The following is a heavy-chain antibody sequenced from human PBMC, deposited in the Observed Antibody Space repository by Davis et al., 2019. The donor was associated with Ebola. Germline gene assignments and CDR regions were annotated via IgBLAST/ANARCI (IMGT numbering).Heavy chain of an antibody. CDR1: GFTFSDHW. V-gene: IGHV3-7*03. CDR2: IKGDGSVR. CDR3: ARAVAVADY. Sequence: PGGLRLSCAASGFTFSDHWMSWVRQAPGKGLEWVANIKGDGSVRFYLCSVKGRFTISRDNAKNAVYLQMNSLRAEDTAVYYCARAVAVADYWGQGTLVTVSS. D-gene: IGHD6-19*01. J-gene: IGHJ4*02.